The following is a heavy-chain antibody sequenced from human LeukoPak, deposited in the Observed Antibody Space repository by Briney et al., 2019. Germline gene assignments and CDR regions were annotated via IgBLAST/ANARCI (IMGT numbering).Heavy chain of an antibody. CDR2: ISWNSGSI. CDR3: AKDSDDGSIVVVVTYFNH. Sequence: GRSLRLSCAASGFTFDDYAMHWVRQAPGKGLEWVSGISWNSGSIGYADSVKGRFTISRDNAKNSLYLQMNSLRAEDTAVYYCAKDSDDGSIVVVVTYFNHWGQGTLVTVSS. D-gene: IGHD2-15*01. J-gene: IGHJ4*02. CDR1: GFTFDDYA. V-gene: IGHV3-9*01.